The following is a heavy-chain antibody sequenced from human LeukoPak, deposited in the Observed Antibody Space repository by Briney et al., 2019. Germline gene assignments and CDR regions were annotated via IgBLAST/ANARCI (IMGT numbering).Heavy chain of an antibody. D-gene: IGHD4-17*01. CDR1: GGSLSGYY. CDR2: INHSGST. V-gene: IGHV4-34*01. CDR3: ASRDLTVTLGYFDL. J-gene: IGHJ2*01. Sequence: SETLSLTRAVYGGSLSGYYWSWIRQPPGKGLEWIGEINHSGSTNYNPSLKSRVTISVDTSKNQFSLKLSSVTAADTAVYYCASRDLTVTLGYFDLWGRGTLVTVSS.